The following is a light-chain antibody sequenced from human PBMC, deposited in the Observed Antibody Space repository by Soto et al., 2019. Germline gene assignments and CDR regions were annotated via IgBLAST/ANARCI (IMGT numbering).Light chain of an antibody. Sequence: DIQMTQSPSSLYASVGARVTITCRASQSISSYLNWYQQKPGKAPKLLIYAASSLQSGVPSSFSGSGSGTDFTLTISSLQSEYFATYYFQQRYRSSYTFGQGTKLEIK. CDR3: QQRYRSSYT. CDR2: AAS. CDR1: QSISSY. V-gene: IGKV1-39*01. J-gene: IGKJ2*01.